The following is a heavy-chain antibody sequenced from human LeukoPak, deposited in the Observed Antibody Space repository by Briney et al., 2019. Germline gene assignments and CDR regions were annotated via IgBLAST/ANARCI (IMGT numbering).Heavy chain of an antibody. J-gene: IGHJ6*02. CDR1: GGSFSGYY. D-gene: IGHD3-3*01. CDR3: ARSPHDFWSGYYYYYYGMDV. Sequence: PSETLSLTCAVYGGSFSGYYWSWIRQPPGKGPEWIGEINHSGSTNYNPSLKSRVTISVDTSKNQFSLKLSSVTAADTAVYYCARSPHDFWSGYYYYYYGMDVWGQGTTVTVSS. V-gene: IGHV4-34*01. CDR2: INHSGST.